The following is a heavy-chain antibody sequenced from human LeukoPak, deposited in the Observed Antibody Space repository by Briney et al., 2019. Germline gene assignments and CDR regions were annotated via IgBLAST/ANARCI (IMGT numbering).Heavy chain of an antibody. J-gene: IGHJ4*02. CDR2: VMPGGHI. D-gene: IGHD4-17*01. CDR1: GFSVDSVS. Sequence: GGSLRLSCRASGFSVDSVSMNWVRQPPGKGLEWVSFVMPGGHIDYTDSVKGRFTISRDSFKNTLSLQMNSLRVDDTAVYYWARGNSATTTFDFWGQGTLVTVSS. V-gene: IGHV3-66*01. CDR3: ARGNSATTTFDF.